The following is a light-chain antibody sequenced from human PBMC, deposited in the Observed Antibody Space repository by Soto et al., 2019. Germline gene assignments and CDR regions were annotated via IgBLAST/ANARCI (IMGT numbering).Light chain of an antibody. Sequence: SYELTQPPSVSVSPGQTASITCSGDKLGDKYACWYQQKPGQSPVXXXXXXXXXXSGIPERFSGSNSGNTATQTISGTQAXXXXXXXXXXXXXSTVVFGGGTKLTVL. CDR3: XXXXXSTVV. V-gene: IGLV3-1*01. CDR1: KLGDKY. CDR2: XXX. J-gene: IGLJ2*01.